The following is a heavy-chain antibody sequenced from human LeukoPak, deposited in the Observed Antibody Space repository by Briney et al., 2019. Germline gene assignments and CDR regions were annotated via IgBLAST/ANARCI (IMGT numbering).Heavy chain of an antibody. Sequence: SETLFLTCTVSGGSISDYYWSWVRQPPGKGLEWIGYIYDSGTTNYNPSLKSRVTISEDTSKNQFSLKLTSVTAADTAVYYCAKKVESKWFDPWGQGTLVTVSS. D-gene: IGHD1-1*01. V-gene: IGHV4-59*01. J-gene: IGHJ5*02. CDR1: GGSISDYY. CDR3: AKKVESKWFDP. CDR2: IYDSGTT.